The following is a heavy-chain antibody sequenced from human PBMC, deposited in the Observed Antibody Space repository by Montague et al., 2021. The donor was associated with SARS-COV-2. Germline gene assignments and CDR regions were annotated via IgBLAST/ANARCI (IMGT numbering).Heavy chain of an antibody. J-gene: IGHJ3*02. CDR3: ARQENSSGWFEPDAFDI. CDR1: GGSISGSSYY. Sequence: SETLSLTCTVSGGSISGSSYYWGWIRQPPGKGLEWIGSIYYSGSTYYNPSLKSRVTISVDTSKNQFSLKLSSVTAADTAVYYCARQENSSGWFEPDAFDIWGQGTMVTVSS. CDR2: IYYSGST. V-gene: IGHV4-39*01. D-gene: IGHD6-19*01.